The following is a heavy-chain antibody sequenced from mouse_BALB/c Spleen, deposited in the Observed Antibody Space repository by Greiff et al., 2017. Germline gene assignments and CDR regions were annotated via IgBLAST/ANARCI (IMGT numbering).Heavy chain of an antibody. CDR2: ISYDGSN. J-gene: IGHJ1*01. V-gene: IGHV3-6*02. CDR1: GYSITSGYY. D-gene: IGHD1-1*01. Sequence: EVKLQESGPGLVKPSQSLSLTCSVTGYSITSGYYWNWIRQFPGNKLEWMGYISYDGSNNYNPSLKNRISITRDTSKNQFFLKLNSVTTEDTATYYCAREILRNHWYFDVWGAGTTVTVSS. CDR3: AREILRNHWYFDV.